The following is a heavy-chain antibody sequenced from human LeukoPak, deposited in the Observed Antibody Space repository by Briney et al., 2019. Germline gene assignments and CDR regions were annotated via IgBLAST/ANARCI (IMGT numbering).Heavy chain of an antibody. V-gene: IGHV1-2*02. J-gene: IGHJ2*01. D-gene: IGHD6-13*01. Sequence: ASVKVSCKASGYTFAGYYIHWLRQAPGQGLEWMGWINPKSGGTTYAQKFQGRVTLTRDTTISALYMELSSLRSDDTAVYFCARDRARIADFLKDWYFDFWGRGTLVTVS. CDR1: GYTFAGYY. CDR2: INPKSGGT. CDR3: ARDRARIADFLKDWYFDF.